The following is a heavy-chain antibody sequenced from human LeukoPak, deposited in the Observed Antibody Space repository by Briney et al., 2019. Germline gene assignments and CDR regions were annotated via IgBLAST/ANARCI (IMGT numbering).Heavy chain of an antibody. CDR2: IYYSGTT. CDR1: GGYISTYY. CDR3: ARGGRWEHFDY. Sequence: SDTLSLTCTVSGGYISTYYWSWIRQPPGKGLEWIGYIYYSGTTTYNPSLRSRVTISVDTSKNLFSLKLSSVTAADTAVYYCARGGRWEHFDYLGQGTLVTVSS. D-gene: IGHD1-1*01. J-gene: IGHJ4*02. V-gene: IGHV4-59*07.